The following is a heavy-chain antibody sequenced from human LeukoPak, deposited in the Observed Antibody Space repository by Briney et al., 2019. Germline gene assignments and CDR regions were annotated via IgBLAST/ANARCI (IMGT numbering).Heavy chain of an antibody. CDR1: GFTFSTYA. J-gene: IGHJ4*02. CDR2: IYYDGNNK. Sequence: PGGSLRLSCAASGFTFSTYAMHWVRQAPGKGLEWIAFIYYDGNNKNYADSVKGRFTISRDNSKNTPYLQMNSLRAEDTAVYYCAKDVIPSPYSSGEGYWGQGTLATVSS. D-gene: IGHD6-19*01. CDR3: AKDVIPSPYSSGEGY. V-gene: IGHV3-30*02.